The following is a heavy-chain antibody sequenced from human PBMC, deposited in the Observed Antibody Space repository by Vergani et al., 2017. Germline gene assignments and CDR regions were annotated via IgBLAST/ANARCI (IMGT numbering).Heavy chain of an antibody. V-gene: IGHV5-51*01. CDR2: VYARDSIT. CDR3: VRRRGEQQEFDY. D-gene: IGHD6-13*01. J-gene: IGHJ4*02. Sequence: EVPLVQSGAEMKKPGESLKISCEGSVYTFTDYWVGWVRQKPGKGLEWMGVVYARDSITRYSLSFEGQVTISADKSINTAYLEWDSLRASDSAMYYCVRRRGEQQEFDYWGQGTLVTV. CDR1: VYTFTDYW.